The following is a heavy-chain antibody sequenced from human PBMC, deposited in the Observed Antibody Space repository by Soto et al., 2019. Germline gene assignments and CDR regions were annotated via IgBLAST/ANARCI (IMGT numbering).Heavy chain of an antibody. CDR3: ARDGVRGYCSSTSCYAYYYYGKDV. Sequence: SVKVSGKASGGTCSSYAISWVLQAPGQGLEWMGGIIPIFGTANYAQKFQGRVTITADESTSTAYMELSSLRSEDTAVYYCARDGVRGYCSSTSCYAYYYYGKDVWGQGTTVTVSS. D-gene: IGHD2-2*01. J-gene: IGHJ6*02. CDR2: IIPIFGTA. V-gene: IGHV1-69*13. CDR1: GGTCSSYA.